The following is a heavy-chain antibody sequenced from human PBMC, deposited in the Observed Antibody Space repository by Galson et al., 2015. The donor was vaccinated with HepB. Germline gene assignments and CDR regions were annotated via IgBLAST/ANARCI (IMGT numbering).Heavy chain of an antibody. CDR2: ISSISSTV. V-gene: IGHV3-48*02. J-gene: IGHJ4*02. Sequence: FLRLSCAASGFTFNSYNMNWVRQAPGEALEWISYISSISSTVYYAESVKGRFTISRDNDKSELYLQMDRLSDNDTGLYYCARDSDGYCDFWVQGTLVTVSS. D-gene: IGHD2-21*01. CDR3: ARDSDGYCDF. CDR1: GFTFNSYN.